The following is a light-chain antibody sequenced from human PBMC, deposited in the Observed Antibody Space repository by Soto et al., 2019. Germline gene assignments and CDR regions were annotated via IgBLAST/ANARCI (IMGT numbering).Light chain of an antibody. V-gene: IGLV2-14*01. CDR1: SSDVGGYTY. Sequence: QSVLTQPASVSGSPGQPITISCTGTSSDVGGYTYVSWYQQHPGKAPKLMIYDVSNRPSGVSNRLSGSKSGNTASLTISGLQAEDEADYYCSSYTSSSTLVVFGGWPQLTVL. CDR3: SSYTSSSTLVV. CDR2: DVS. J-gene: IGLJ2*01.